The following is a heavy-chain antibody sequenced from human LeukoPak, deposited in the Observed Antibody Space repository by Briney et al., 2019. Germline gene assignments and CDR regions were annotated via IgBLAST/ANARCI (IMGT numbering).Heavy chain of an antibody. V-gene: IGHV3-30*04. D-gene: IGHD2-2*01. Sequence: QPGGSLRLSCAASGFTFSSYAMHWVRQAPGKGLEWVAVISYDGSNKYYADSVKGRFTISRDDSKSIAYLQMNSLKTEDTAVYYCTRDREVGRYYYYYYYMGVWGKGTTVTVSS. J-gene: IGHJ6*03. CDR2: ISYDGSNK. CDR3: TRDREVGRYYYYYYYMGV. CDR1: GFTFSSYA.